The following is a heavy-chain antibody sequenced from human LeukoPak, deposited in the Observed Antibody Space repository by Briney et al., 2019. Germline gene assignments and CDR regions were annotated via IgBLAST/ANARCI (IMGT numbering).Heavy chain of an antibody. J-gene: IGHJ6*03. CDR3: ARNGSSSPNFYYYYYMDV. CDR1: GYSISSGYY. Sequence: SETLSLTCTVSGYSISSGYYWGWIRQPPGKGLEWIGSIYHSGSTYYNPSLKSRVTISVDTSKNQFSLKLSSVTAADTAVYYCARNGSSSPNFYYYYYMDVWGKGTTVTVFS. D-gene: IGHD6-6*01. V-gene: IGHV4-38-2*02. CDR2: IYHSGST.